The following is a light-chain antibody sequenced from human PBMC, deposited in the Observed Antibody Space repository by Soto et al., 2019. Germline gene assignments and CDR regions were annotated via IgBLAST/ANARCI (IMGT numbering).Light chain of an antibody. Sequence: DIQMTQSPSSLSASVGDRGTITCRASQSISSYLNWYQQKPGKAPKXMIYAASSLQSGVPSRFSGSGSGTDLTITISSLKPEDCETYECQQRYSTPLTFGQGTKVDIK. J-gene: IGKJ1*01. V-gene: IGKV1-39*01. CDR3: QQRYSTPLT. CDR2: AAS. CDR1: QSISSY.